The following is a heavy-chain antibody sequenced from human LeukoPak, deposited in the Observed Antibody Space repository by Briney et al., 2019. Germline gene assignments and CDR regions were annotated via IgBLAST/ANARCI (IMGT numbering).Heavy chain of an antibody. V-gene: IGHV3-7*01. D-gene: IGHD3-10*01. J-gene: IGHJ4*02. CDR2: IKQDGSEK. CDR1: GFTFSSYW. CDR3: ARTETLWFGELFPDY. Sequence: PGGSLRLSCAASGFTFSSYWMSWVHQAPGKGLEWVANIKQDGSEKYYVDSVKGRFTISRDNAKNSLYLQMNSLRAEDTAVYYCARTETLWFGELFPDYWGQGTLVTVSS.